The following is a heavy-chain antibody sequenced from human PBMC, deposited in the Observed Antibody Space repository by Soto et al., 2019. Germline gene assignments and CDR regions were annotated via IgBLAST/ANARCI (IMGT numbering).Heavy chain of an antibody. J-gene: IGHJ5*02. V-gene: IGHV1-3*01. D-gene: IGHD4-17*01. Sequence: ASVKVSCKASGYTFTSYAMHWVRQAPGQRLEWMGWINAGNGNTKYSQKFQGRVTITRDTSASTAYMKLSSLRSEDTAVYYCARAPTTVVTPNNWFDPWGQGTLVTVSS. CDR1: GYTFTSYA. CDR2: INAGNGNT. CDR3: ARAPTTVVTPNNWFDP.